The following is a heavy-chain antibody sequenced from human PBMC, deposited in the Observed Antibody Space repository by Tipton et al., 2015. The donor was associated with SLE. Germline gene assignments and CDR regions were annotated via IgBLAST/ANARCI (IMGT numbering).Heavy chain of an antibody. V-gene: IGHV4-38-2*02. CDR2: IYHSGST. CDR1: GYSISSGYY. J-gene: IGHJ4*02. D-gene: IGHD2-2*03. Sequence: TLSLTCAVSGYSISSGYYWGWIRQPPGKGLEWIGSIYHSGSTYYNPSLKSRVTISVDRSKNQFSLKLSSVTAADTAVYYCARDGYAGFDYWGQGTLVTVSS. CDR3: ARDGYAGFDY.